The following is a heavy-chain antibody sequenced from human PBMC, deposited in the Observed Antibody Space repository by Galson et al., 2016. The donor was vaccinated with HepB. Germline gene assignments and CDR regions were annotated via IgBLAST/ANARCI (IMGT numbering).Heavy chain of an antibody. Sequence: SLRLSCAASGFTFSSYAMSFVRQAPGKGLEWVSAITGSGTSTYYADSVKGRLTISRDNSKNTLYLQMNSLRAEDTAVYYCVRDKVTPGTNWFDPWGQGTLVTVAS. V-gene: IGHV3-23*01. D-gene: IGHD4-11*01. CDR1: GFTFSSYA. CDR2: ITGSGTST. CDR3: VRDKVTPGTNWFDP. J-gene: IGHJ5*02.